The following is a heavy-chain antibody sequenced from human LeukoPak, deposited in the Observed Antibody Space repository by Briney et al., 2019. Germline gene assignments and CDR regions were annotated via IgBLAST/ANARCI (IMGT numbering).Heavy chain of an antibody. V-gene: IGHV3-23*01. CDR2: ISGSGGST. Sequence: GGSLRLSCAASGFTFSSYAMSWVRQAPGKGLEWVSAISGSGGSTYYADSVKGRFTISRDNSKNTLYLQMNSLRAEDTAVYYCAKDYYGSGSYFARPLFDYWGQGTLVTVSS. D-gene: IGHD3-10*01. CDR1: GFTFSSYA. J-gene: IGHJ4*02. CDR3: AKDYYGSGSYFARPLFDY.